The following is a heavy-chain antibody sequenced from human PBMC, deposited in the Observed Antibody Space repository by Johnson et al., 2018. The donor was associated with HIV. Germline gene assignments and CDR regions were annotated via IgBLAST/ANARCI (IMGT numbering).Heavy chain of an antibody. Sequence: QVQLVESGGGVVHPGGSLRLSCAASGFIFNSYGMHWVRPAPGKGLEWVSLIRWAGGSTYYADSVKGRFTISRDNAKNSLYLQMNSLRAEDTAVYFCARDRGTVVIWSDAFDIWGQGTMVTVSS. V-gene: IGHV3-NL1*01. D-gene: IGHD3-22*01. CDR1: GFIFNSYG. CDR2: IRWAGGST. J-gene: IGHJ3*02. CDR3: ARDRGTVVIWSDAFDI.